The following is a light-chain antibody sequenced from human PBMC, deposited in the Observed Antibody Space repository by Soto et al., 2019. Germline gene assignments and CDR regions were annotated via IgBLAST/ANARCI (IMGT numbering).Light chain of an antibody. CDR3: SSYAGGSFYG. V-gene: IGLV2-23*02. J-gene: IGLJ1*01. CDR1: SSDVGNYVL. Sequence: QSALTQPASVSGSPGQSITISCTGTSSDVGNYVLVSWYQQHPDTAPKPMIFEVSKPPSGVSERFSGSKSGNSPSLTISGLQAEEEADYYCSSYAGGSFYGFGTGTKLTVL. CDR2: EVS.